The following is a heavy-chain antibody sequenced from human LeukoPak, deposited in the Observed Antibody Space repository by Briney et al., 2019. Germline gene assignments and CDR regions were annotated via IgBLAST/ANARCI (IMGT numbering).Heavy chain of an antibody. D-gene: IGHD2-15*01. CDR2: ISPSGDIS. CDR3: AKAPVTTCRGAFCYPFDY. CDR1: GFTFSSHG. Sequence: GGSLRLSCAASGFTFSSHGINWVRQAPGKGLEWVSGISPSGDISYYADSVKGRFTISRDNSKNTVSLQMNSLRPEDAAVYYCAKAPVTTCRGAFCYPFDYWGLGTLVTVSS. V-gene: IGHV3-23*01. J-gene: IGHJ4*02.